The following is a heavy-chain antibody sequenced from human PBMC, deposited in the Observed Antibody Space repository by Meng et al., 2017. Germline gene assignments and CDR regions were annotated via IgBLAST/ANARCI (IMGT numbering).Heavy chain of an antibody. J-gene: IGHJ4*02. CDR1: GGSFSGYY. V-gene: IGHV4-34*01. CDR3: ARQRGPDF. Sequence: QVPLQQWGAGLLRPSETLSLTCAGYGGSFSGYYWNWIRQPPGKGLEWIGEINEFGSTNYNPSLKSRVTILVDTSKNQFSLKLRSVTAADTAVYYCARQRGPDFWGQGSLVTVFS. CDR2: INEFGST. D-gene: IGHD5-12*01.